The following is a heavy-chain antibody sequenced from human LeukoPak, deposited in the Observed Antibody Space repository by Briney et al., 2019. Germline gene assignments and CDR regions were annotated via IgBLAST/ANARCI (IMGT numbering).Heavy chain of an antibody. V-gene: IGHV3-74*01. CDR1: GFTFSSYW. CDR2: INGDGRNI. Sequence: GGSLRLSCVASGFTFSSYWMHWVRQDPRKGLVWVSRINGDGRNINYADSVRGRFTISRDNAKNSLYLQMNNLRAEDTALYYCVGRYWYYDFGWWGQGTLVTVSS. D-gene: IGHD3-3*01. CDR3: VGRYWYYDFGW. J-gene: IGHJ4*02.